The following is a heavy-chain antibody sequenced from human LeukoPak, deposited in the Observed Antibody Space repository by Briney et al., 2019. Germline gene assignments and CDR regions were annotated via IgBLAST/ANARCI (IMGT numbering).Heavy chain of an antibody. CDR3: AREAPKIAVAGNN. V-gene: IGHV1-2*02. Sequence: ASVKVSYKASGYTFTGYYMHWVRQAPGQGLEWMGWINPNSGGTNYAQKFQGRVTMTRDTSISTAYMELSRLRSDDTAVYYCAREAPKIAVAGNNWGQGTLVTVSS. J-gene: IGHJ4*02. CDR2: INPNSGGT. CDR1: GYTFTGYY. D-gene: IGHD6-19*01.